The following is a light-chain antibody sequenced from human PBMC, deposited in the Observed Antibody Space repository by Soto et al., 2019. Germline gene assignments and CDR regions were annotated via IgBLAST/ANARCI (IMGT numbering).Light chain of an antibody. Sequence: QSALTQPASVSGSPGQSITISCTGTSSDIGGYNYVSWYQQHPRKAPKLMIYDVRSRPSGVSDRFSASKSGNTASLTTTGLQAEDEADYYCSSYTSGNTVIFGGGTKLTVL. V-gene: IGLV2-14*01. CDR1: SSDIGGYNY. CDR3: SSYTSGNTVI. J-gene: IGLJ2*01. CDR2: DVR.